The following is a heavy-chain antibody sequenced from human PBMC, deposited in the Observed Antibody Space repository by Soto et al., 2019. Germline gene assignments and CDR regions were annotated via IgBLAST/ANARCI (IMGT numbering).Heavy chain of an antibody. Sequence: LRLSCAAAGFMFSSYGMSWVRQAPGKGLQWVATIHPSGGSTHYAESVRGRFTISRDSSRDTLYLQMNSLRAEDTAVYYCAKDPSTGPPDCWGQGALVTVSS. CDR2: IHPSGGST. J-gene: IGHJ4*02. V-gene: IGHV3-23*01. CDR3: AKDPSTGPPDC. CDR1: GFMFSSYG. D-gene: IGHD3-9*01.